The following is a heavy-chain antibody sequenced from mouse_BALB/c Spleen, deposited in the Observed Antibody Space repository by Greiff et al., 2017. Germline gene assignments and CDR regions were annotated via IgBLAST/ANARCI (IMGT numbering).Heavy chain of an antibody. V-gene: IGHV14-3*02. J-gene: IGHJ4*01. CDR3: ASYYRYDDAMDY. CDR1: GFNFKDTY. CDR2: IDPANGNT. D-gene: IGHD2-14*01. Sequence: EVQLQQSGAELVKPGASVKLSCTASGFNFKDTYMHWVKQRPEQGLEWIGRIDPANGNTKYDPKFQGKATITADTSSNTAYLQLSSLTSEDTAVYYCASYYRYDDAMDYWGQGTSVTVSS.